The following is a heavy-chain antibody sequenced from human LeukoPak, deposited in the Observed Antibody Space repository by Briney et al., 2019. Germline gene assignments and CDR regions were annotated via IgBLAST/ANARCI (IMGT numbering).Heavy chain of an antibody. CDR3: ANIVVVPAAIVPWYFDL. V-gene: IGHV4-34*01. CDR2: IYYSGST. Sequence: SETLSLTCAVYGGSFSGYYWSWIRQPPGKGLEWIGSIYYSGSTYYNPSLKSRVTISVDTSKNQFSLKLSSVTAADTAVYYCANIVVVPAAIVPWYFDLWGRGTLVTVSS. D-gene: IGHD2-2*01. J-gene: IGHJ2*01. CDR1: GGSFSGYY.